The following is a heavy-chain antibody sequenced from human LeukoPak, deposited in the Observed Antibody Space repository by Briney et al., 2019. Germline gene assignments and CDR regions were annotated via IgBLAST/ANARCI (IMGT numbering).Heavy chain of an antibody. CDR1: GGSISSGGYY. Sequence: PSETLSLTCTVSGGSISSGGYYWSWIRQPPGKGLEWIGYIYHSGSTYYNPSLKSRVTISVDRSKNQFSLKLSSVTAADTAVYYCARGTQYCSSTSCDDYYYYMDVWGKGTTVTVSS. V-gene: IGHV4-30-2*01. D-gene: IGHD2-2*01. CDR3: ARGTQYCSSTSCDDYYYYMDV. J-gene: IGHJ6*03. CDR2: IYHSGST.